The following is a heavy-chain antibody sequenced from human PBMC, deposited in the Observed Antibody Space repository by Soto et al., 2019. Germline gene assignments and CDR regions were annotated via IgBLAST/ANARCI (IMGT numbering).Heavy chain of an antibody. V-gene: IGHV1-2*04. Sequence: ASVKVSCKASGYTFTGYYMHWVRQAPGQGLEWMGWINPNSGGTNYAQKFQGWVTMTRDTSISTAYMELSRLRSDDTAVYYCARGPDLVLRYFDWTFDYWGQGTLVTVSS. J-gene: IGHJ4*02. CDR2: INPNSGGT. CDR3: ARGPDLVLRYFDWTFDY. CDR1: GYTFTGYY. D-gene: IGHD3-9*01.